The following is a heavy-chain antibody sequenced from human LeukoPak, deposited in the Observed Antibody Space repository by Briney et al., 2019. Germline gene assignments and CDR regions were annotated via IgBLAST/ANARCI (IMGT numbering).Heavy chain of an antibody. CDR1: GGTFSSYA. D-gene: IGHD2-15*01. CDR2: IIPIFPTG. Sequence: SVKVSCKASGGTFSSYALSWVRQAPGQGLEWMGGIIPIFPTGYYSQKFQGRVTITADKSTSTAYMELSSLRSEDTAVYYCARGGGINWFDPWGQGTLVTVSS. V-gene: IGHV1-69*06. CDR3: ARGGGINWFDP. J-gene: IGHJ5*02.